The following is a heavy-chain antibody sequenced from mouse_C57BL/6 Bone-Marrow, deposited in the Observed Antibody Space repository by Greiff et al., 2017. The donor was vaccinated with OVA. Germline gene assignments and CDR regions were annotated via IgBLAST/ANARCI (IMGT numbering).Heavy chain of an antibody. D-gene: IGHD1-1*01. CDR2: IHPNSGST. Sequence: VQLQQPGAELVKPGASVKLSCKASGYTFTSYWMHWVKQRPGQGLEWIGMIHPNSGSTNYNEKFKSKATLTVDKSSSTAYMQLSSLTSEDSAVYYCARPPTITTVVAKDWYFDVWGTGTTVTVSS. J-gene: IGHJ1*03. CDR1: GYTFTSYW. CDR3: ARPPTITTVVAKDWYFDV. V-gene: IGHV1-64*01.